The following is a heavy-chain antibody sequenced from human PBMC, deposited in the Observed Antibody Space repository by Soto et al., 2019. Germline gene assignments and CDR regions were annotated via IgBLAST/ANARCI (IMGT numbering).Heavy chain of an antibody. D-gene: IGHD4-17*01. CDR3: ARVSDYGDNDGLDY. CDR1: GGSVSSGSYY. V-gene: IGHV4-61*01. J-gene: IGHJ4*02. CDR2: IDYSGST. Sequence: SETLSLTCTVSGGSVSSGSYYWSWIRQPPGKGLEWIGYIDYSGSTNYNPSLKSRVTISVDSSKNQFSLKLSSVTAGDTAVYYCARVSDYGDNDGLDYWRQGPLVTVSS.